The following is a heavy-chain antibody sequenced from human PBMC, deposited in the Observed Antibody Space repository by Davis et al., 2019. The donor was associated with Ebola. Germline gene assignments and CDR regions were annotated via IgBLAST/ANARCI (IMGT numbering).Heavy chain of an antibody. CDR3: ARARYSSGYYFGS. J-gene: IGHJ4*02. V-gene: IGHV4-34*01. Sequence: PGGSLRLSCAVYGGSFSGYYWSWIRQPPGKGLEWIGEINHSGSTYYNPSLKSRVTISVDTSKNQFSLKLSSVTAADTAVYYCARARYSSGYYFGSWGQGTLVTVSS. CDR2: INHSGST. CDR1: GGSFSGYY. D-gene: IGHD3-22*01.